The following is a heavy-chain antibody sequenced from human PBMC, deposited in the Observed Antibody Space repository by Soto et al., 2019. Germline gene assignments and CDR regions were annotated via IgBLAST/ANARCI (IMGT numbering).Heavy chain of an antibody. Sequence: SETLSLTCAVYGGSFSGYYWSWIRQPPGKGLEWIGEINHSGSTNYNPSLKSRVTISVDTSKNQFSLKLSSVTAADTAVYYCARVRTAGYCSSTSCSPGHYYYYGMDVWGQGTTVTVSS. CDR1: GGSFSGYY. CDR3: ARVRTAGYCSSTSCSPGHYYYYGMDV. D-gene: IGHD2-2*01. CDR2: INHSGST. J-gene: IGHJ6*02. V-gene: IGHV4-34*01.